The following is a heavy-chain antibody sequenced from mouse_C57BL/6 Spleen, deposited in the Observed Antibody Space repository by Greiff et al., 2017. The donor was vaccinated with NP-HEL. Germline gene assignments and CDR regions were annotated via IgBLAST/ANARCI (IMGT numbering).Heavy chain of an antibody. Sequence: VQLQQSGPELVKPGASVKISCKASGYSFTGYYMNWVKQSPEKSLEWIGEINPSTGGTTYNQKFKAKATLTVDKSSSTAYMQLKSLTSEDSAVYYCARPDSLGFDYWGQGTTLTVSS. V-gene: IGHV1-42*01. J-gene: IGHJ2*01. CDR2: INPSTGGT. CDR3: ARPDSLGFDY. D-gene: IGHD3-2*01. CDR1: GYSFTGYY.